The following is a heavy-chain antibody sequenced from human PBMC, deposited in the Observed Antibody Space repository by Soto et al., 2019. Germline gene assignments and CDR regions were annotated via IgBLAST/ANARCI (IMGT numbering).Heavy chain of an antibody. D-gene: IGHD2-15*01. J-gene: IGHJ4*02. CDR1: GYPFTAFD. Sequence: QVQLVQSGAEVKKPGASVKVSCEASGYPFTAFDINWVRQAAGQGLGWMGWMNPSSGDSAFAQRFQDRITMTRTTAISTAYMELSRLTPDDTAVYYCVRQPGGVATPGDDYWGQGTLVTVSS. CDR2: MNPSSGDS. CDR3: VRQPGGVATPGDDY. V-gene: IGHV1-8*01.